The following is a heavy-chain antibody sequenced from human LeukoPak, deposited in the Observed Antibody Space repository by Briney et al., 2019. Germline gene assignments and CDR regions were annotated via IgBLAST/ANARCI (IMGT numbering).Heavy chain of an antibody. CDR2: IHPSSGST. CDR3: AREIPRIVVAGYFDY. D-gene: IGHD6-19*01. Sequence: GASVKVSCKASGYTFTSYFIHWVRQAPGQGLEWVGIIHPSSGSTAYAQKFQGRVTMTRDTSTSTVYMELSSLRSEDTAVYYCAREIPRIVVAGYFDYWGQGTLVTVSS. V-gene: IGHV1-46*01. CDR1: GYTFTSYF. J-gene: IGHJ4*02.